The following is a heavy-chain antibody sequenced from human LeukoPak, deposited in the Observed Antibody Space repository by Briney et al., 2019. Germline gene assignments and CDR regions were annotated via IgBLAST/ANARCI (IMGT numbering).Heavy chain of an antibody. Sequence: PSETLSLTCTVSGGSIESYYWNWIRQPAGKGLEWIGRMHTSGSTNHNPSLKSRVTTSVDTSKNQFSLKLTSVTAADTAVYYCARDGGSGWYDYWGQGILVTVSS. CDR2: MHTSGST. D-gene: IGHD6-19*01. CDR3: ARDGGSGWYDY. CDR1: GGSIESYY. J-gene: IGHJ4*02. V-gene: IGHV4-4*07.